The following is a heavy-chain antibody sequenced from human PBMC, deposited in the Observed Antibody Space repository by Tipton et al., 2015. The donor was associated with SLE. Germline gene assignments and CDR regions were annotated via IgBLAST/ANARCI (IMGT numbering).Heavy chain of an antibody. Sequence: TLSLTCDASGYSISSGYYWGWIRQPAGKGLEWIGRIYTSGSTNYNPSLKSRVTISVDTSKNQFSLKLSSVTAADTAVYYCARDRRSRTYYYYMDVWGKGTTVTVSS. CDR2: IYTSGST. J-gene: IGHJ6*03. V-gene: IGHV4-61*02. D-gene: IGHD5-24*01. CDR1: GYSISSGYY. CDR3: ARDRRSRTYYYYMDV.